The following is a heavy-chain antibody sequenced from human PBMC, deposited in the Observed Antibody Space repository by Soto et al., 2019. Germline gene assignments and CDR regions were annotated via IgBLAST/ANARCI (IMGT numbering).Heavy chain of an antibody. CDR3: ARDPDILTGGLCDY. CDR1: GYTFTSYG. J-gene: IGHJ4*02. CDR2: ISAYNGNT. Sequence: GASVKVSCKASGYTFTSYGISWVRQAPGQGLEWMGWISAYNGNTNYAQKLQGSVTMTTDTSTSTAYMELRSLRSDDTAVYYCARDPDILTGGLCDYWGQGTLVTVSS. D-gene: IGHD3-9*01. V-gene: IGHV1-18*01.